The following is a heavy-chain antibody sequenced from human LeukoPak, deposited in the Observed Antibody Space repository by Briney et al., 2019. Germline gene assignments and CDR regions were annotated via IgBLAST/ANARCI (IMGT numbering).Heavy chain of an antibody. V-gene: IGHV3-30*04. D-gene: IGHD2/OR15-2a*01. CDR3: ATESSLSN. CDR2: ISYDGTYA. J-gene: IGHJ4*02. CDR1: GLTFSSLA. Sequence: GGSLRLSCVASGLTFSSLAMDWVRQAPGKGLEWVGDISYDGTYASSAGSVRGRFIISRDNSKNTLYLQMNSLRTEDTAGYYCATESSLSNWGLGTLATVSS.